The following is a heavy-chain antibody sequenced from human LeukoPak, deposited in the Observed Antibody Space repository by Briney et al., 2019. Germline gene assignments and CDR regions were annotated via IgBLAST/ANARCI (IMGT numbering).Heavy chain of an antibody. CDR3: ARNFVGTSTSDFDS. CDR1: GFTFSSYL. CDR2: IREDGTIT. D-gene: IGHD1-26*01. J-gene: IGHJ4*02. V-gene: IGHV3-74*01. Sequence: SGGSLRLSCAASGFTFSSYLMHWVRQVPGKGLVWVSRIREDGTITNYEDSVKGRFTIFRDNARNTLYLQMHSLRAEDTAIYYCARNFVGTSTSDFDSWGQGTQVTVSS.